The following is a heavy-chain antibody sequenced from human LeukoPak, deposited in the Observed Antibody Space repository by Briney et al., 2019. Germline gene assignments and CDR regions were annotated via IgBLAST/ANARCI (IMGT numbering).Heavy chain of an antibody. D-gene: IGHD6-6*01. V-gene: IGHV3-74*01. CDR2: IKTDGSTT. J-gene: IGHJ4*02. CDR1: GFTFSDHW. Sequence: GGSLRLSCAASGFTFSDHWMHWVRQPPGKGLVWVSRIKTDGSTTTYADSVEGRFTISRDNAKNTLYLQLNSLRAEDTGVYYCVRDALASRRDFDFWGQGTLVTVSS. CDR3: VRDALASRRDFDF.